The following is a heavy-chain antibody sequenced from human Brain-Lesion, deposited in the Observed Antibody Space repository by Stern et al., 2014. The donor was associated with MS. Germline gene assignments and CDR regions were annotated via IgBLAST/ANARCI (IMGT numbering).Heavy chain of an antibody. CDR2: IFPRDSNT. D-gene: IGHD2-2*01. V-gene: IGHV5-51*03. CDR1: GYLFDDYW. CDR3: VPIPAKKPTTPAFWRWSSQKASDTAIYYCARSPATPSGYDRFDY. J-gene: IGHJ4*02. Sequence: VQLLQSGAEVKKPGESLKISCEASGYLFDDYWIGWVRQMSGRGLELVAIIFPRDSNTRYSPSVQGQVTISADKSLSTASFPRTSNTRSSPPAQAQVPIPAKKPTTPAFWRWSSQKASDTAIYYCARSPATPSGYDRFDYWGQGALVTVSS.